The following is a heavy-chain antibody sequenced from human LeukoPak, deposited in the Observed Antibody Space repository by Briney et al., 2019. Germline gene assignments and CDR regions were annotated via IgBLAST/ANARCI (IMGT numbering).Heavy chain of an antibody. Sequence: GGSLRLSCAASGFTVSSNYMSWVRQAPGKGLEWVSFMYRGDRTYYADSVKGRFTMSRDDMKKTVYLQMDSLRAEDTAVYYCASSRCTAGSCNWFDPWGQGTLVTVSP. J-gene: IGHJ5*02. CDR1: GFTVSSNY. CDR2: MYRGDRT. CDR3: ASSRCTAGSCNWFDP. V-gene: IGHV3-66*01. D-gene: IGHD2-8*02.